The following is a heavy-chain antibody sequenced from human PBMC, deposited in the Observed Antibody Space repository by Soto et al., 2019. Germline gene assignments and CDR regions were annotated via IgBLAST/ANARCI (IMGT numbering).Heavy chain of an antibody. V-gene: IGHV3-11*06. D-gene: IGHD1-1*01. CDR3: ARDLAWKRGKVERYYYGMDV. CDR1: GFIFSDYY. Sequence: QVLLVESGGGVVKAGGALRLSCAASGFIFSDYYMSWVRQTPGKGLEWVSYISSRSTYTDYADSVKGRFTISRDNTKNTLNLKIDRLRVEDTADYSGARDLAWKRGKVERYYYGMDVWGQGTTVTVSS. CDR2: ISSRSTYT. J-gene: IGHJ6*02.